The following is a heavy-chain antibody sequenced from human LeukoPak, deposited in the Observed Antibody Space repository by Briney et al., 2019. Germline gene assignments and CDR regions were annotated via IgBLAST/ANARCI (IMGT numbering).Heavy chain of an antibody. D-gene: IGHD6-13*01. J-gene: IGHJ4*02. CDR2: ISGGGGST. Sequence: GGSLRLSCAASGFTFSSYAMSWVRQAPGKGLEWVSAISGGGGSTYYADSVKGRFTISRDNSKNTLYLQMNSLRAEDTAVYYCAKDQCSSSCHLFDYWGQGTLVTVSS. CDR3: AKDQCSSSCHLFDY. CDR1: GFTFSSYA. V-gene: IGHV3-23*01.